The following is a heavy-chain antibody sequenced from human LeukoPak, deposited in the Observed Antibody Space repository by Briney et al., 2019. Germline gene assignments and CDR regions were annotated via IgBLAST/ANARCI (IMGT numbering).Heavy chain of an antibody. CDR1: GFSVSSNY. J-gene: IGHJ4*02. CDR2: IRSGGNT. V-gene: IGHV3-53*01. D-gene: IGHD5-24*01. CDR3: AKEFSFRDGYNHGFAN. Sequence: PGGSLRLSCAASGFSVSSNYMSWVRQAPGKGLEWVSVIRSGGNTEHADSVKGRFTISRDNSKNTLYLQMNSLRADDTAVYYCAKEFSFRDGYNHGFANWGQGTLVTVSS.